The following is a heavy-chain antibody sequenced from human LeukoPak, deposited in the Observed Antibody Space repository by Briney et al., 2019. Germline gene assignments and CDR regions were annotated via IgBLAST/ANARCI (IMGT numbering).Heavy chain of an antibody. CDR2: IYSGGST. J-gene: IGHJ4*02. Sequence: GGSLRLSCAASGFTVSSNYMSWVRQAPGKGLEWVPVIYSGGSTYYADSVKGRFTMSRDNSKNTLYLQMDSLRAEDTAVYYCARHRGYCSSTSCYPYYFDYWGQGTLVTVSS. CDR3: ARHRGYCSSTSCYPYYFDY. D-gene: IGHD2-2*01. CDR1: GFTVSSNY. V-gene: IGHV3-66*04.